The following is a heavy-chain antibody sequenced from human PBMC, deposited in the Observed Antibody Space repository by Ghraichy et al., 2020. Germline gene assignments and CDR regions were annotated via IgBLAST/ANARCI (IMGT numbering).Heavy chain of an antibody. D-gene: IGHD1-26*01. J-gene: IGHJ4*02. Sequence: SLTCAVSGGSISSSKWWSWVRQPPGKGLEWIGEIYHSGSANYNSSLKSRVTISVDKAKNQFSLELNSVTAADTAVYYCARDFSGSFYHYFDYWGQGILVTVSS. CDR1: GGSISSSKW. CDR3: ARDFSGSFYHYFDY. V-gene: IGHV4-4*02. CDR2: IYHSGSA.